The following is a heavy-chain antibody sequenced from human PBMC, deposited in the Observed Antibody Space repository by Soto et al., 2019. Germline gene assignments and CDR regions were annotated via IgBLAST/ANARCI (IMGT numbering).Heavy chain of an antibody. Sequence: QVQLVQSGAEEKKPGASVKVSCKASGYTFTSYAMHWVRQAPGQRLEWMRWINAGNGNTKYSQKFQGRVTITRDTSASTAYMELSSPRSEDTAVYYCARRTDSSGFDYWGQGTLVTVSS. J-gene: IGHJ4*02. V-gene: IGHV1-3*05. CDR1: GYTFTSYA. D-gene: IGHD3-22*01. CDR3: ARRTDSSGFDY. CDR2: INAGNGNT.